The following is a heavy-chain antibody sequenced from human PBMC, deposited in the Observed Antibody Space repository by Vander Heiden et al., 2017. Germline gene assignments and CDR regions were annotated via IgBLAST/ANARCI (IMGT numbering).Heavy chain of an antibody. CDR1: GGSVRSNNYY. V-gene: IGHV4-61*01. CDR2: NYHSGST. J-gene: IGHJ4*02. D-gene: IGHD6-6*01. CDR3: ATTSGSSFSANFDF. Sequence: QVQLQESGPGLVRPSETLSLTCNVSGGSVRSNNYYWTWIRQPPGKALEWIGYNYHSGSTDYNPSLKSRVNISVDTAKNQFSLILTSVTAADTGVYYCATTSGSSFSANFDFWGQGILVTISS.